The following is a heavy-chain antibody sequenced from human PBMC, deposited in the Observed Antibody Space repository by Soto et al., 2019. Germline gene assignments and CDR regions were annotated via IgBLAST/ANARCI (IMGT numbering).Heavy chain of an antibody. Sequence: PGGSLRLSCAASGFTFSSYTMSWVRQATGKGLEWVSVISGSGGSPYYADSVQGRFTISRDNPKNTLYLQMNSLRAEDTAIYYCAKARCSSTTCYVPDYWGQGTLVTVSS. CDR2: ISGSGGSP. V-gene: IGHV3-23*01. CDR1: GFTFSSYT. CDR3: AKARCSSTTCYVPDY. J-gene: IGHJ4*02. D-gene: IGHD2-2*01.